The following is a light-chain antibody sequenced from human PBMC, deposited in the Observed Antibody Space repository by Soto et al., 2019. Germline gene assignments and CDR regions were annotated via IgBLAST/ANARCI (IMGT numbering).Light chain of an antibody. V-gene: IGKV1-5*01. J-gene: IGKJ1*01. CDR3: QHYNSYSEA. CDR1: QSVSSW. CDR2: DAS. Sequence: GYRVTIPCRASQSVSSWLAWYQQKPGKAPKFLIYDASSLESGVPSRFSGSGSGTEFTLTISSLQPDDFATYYCQHYNSYSEAFGQGTKVDIK.